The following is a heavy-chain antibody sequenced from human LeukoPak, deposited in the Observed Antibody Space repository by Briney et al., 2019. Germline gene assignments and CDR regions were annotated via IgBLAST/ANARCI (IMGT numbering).Heavy chain of an antibody. Sequence: GGSLRLSCAASGFTFSSYSMNWVRQAPGKGLEWVSSISSSSRYIYYADSVKGRFTISRDNAKNSLYLQMNSLRVDNTAVYYCARSPPLPHWGQGTLVTVSS. J-gene: IGHJ4*02. V-gene: IGHV3-21*01. CDR3: ARSPPLPH. CDR2: ISSSSRYI. CDR1: GFTFSSYS.